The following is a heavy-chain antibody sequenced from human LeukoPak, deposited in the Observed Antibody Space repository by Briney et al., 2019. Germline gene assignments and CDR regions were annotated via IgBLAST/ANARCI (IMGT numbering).Heavy chain of an antibody. CDR3: ARSIVVVPAAMGWLQSSYYFDY. V-gene: IGHV4-39*07. CDR2: INHSGST. CDR1: GGSISSGSYY. D-gene: IGHD2-2*01. J-gene: IGHJ4*02. Sequence: SQTLSLTCTVSGGSISSGSYYWSWIRQPPGKGLEWIGEINHSGSTNYNPSLKSRVTISVDTSKNQFSLKLSSVTAADTAVYYCARSIVVVPAAMGWLQSSYYFDYWGQGTLVTVSS.